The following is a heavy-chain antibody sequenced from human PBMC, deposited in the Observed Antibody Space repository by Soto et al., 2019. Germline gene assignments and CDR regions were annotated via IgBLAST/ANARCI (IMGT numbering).Heavy chain of an antibody. CDR2: ISYDGSKK. CDR1: GXTLSSYS. J-gene: IGHJ4*02. CDR3: ATEDMPAAGTTPHI. V-gene: IGHV3-30-3*01. D-gene: IGHD1-7*01. Sequence: GSLRLSCAASGXTLSSYSMHWVRQAPGKGLEWVAVISYDGSKKYYADSVKGRFTISRDNSKNTLYLQMNSIRTDDTAVYYCATEDMPAAGTTPHIWGLGTLGTVSS.